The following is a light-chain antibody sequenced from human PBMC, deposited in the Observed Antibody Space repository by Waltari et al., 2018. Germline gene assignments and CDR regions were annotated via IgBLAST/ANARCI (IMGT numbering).Light chain of an antibody. CDR2: DVC. V-gene: IGLV2-11*01. CDR3: CSYAGSYTVV. CDR1: SSDVGGYNY. J-gene: IGLJ2*01. Sequence: QSALTQPRSVSGSPGQSVTISCTGTSSDVGGYNYVSWYHQHPGKAPKLMIYDVCKRPSGVPDRFSGSKSGNTASLTISGLQAEDEADYYCCSYAGSYTVVFGGGTKLTVL.